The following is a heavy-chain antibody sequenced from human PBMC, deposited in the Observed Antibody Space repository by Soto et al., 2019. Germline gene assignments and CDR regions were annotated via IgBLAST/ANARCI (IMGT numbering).Heavy chain of an antibody. CDR1: GCTFSSDV. D-gene: IGHD3-10*01. J-gene: IGHJ4*02. V-gene: IGHV1-69*05. Sequence: SVKVSCKASGCTFSSDVINWVRQAPGQGLEWMGGITPIFSTTKYAQKFQGRVTVTTDESASTVYLELSSLRSEDTAVYYCATGPLYASGVANYWGQGALVTVSS. CDR3: ATGPLYASGVANY. CDR2: ITPIFSTT.